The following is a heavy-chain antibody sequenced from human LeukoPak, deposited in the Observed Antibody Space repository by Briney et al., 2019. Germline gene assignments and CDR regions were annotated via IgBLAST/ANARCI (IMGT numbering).Heavy chain of an antibody. J-gene: IGHJ4*02. V-gene: IGHV3-43*02. Sequence: GGSLRLSCAASGFTFDDYAMHWVRQAPGKGLEWVSLISGDGGSTYYADSVKGRFTISRDNSKNFLYLQMNSLRTEDTALYYCAKDAENYYDSSGYGYFDYWGQGTLVTVSS. D-gene: IGHD3-22*01. CDR1: GFTFDDYA. CDR2: ISGDGGST. CDR3: AKDAENYYDSSGYGYFDY.